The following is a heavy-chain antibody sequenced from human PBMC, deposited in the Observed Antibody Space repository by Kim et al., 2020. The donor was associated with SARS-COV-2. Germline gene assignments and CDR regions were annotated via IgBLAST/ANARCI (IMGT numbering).Heavy chain of an antibody. Sequence: GSLRLSCAASGFTFSSYGMHWVRQAPGKGLEWVAVISYDGSNKYYADSVKGRFTISRDNSKNTLYLQMNSLRAEDTAVYYCAKDLDGSSSNYYYYGMDV. D-gene: IGHD6-6*01. J-gene: IGHJ6*01. V-gene: IGHV3-30*18. CDR1: GFTFSSYG. CDR2: ISYDGSNK. CDR3: AKDLDGSSSNYYYYGMDV.